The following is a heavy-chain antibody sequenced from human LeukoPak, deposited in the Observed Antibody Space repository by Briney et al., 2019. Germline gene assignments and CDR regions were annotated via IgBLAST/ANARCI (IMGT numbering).Heavy chain of an antibody. CDR2: INPNSGGT. V-gene: IGHV1-2*02. D-gene: IGHD6-6*01. CDR3: ARARWQLVPYFDS. CDR1: GYTFTDHY. Sequence: ASVKVSCKASGYTFTDHYMHWVRQAPGQGLEWMGWINPNSGGTNFAQKFQGRVAMTRDTSISIAYMELGSLRSDDTAVYYCARARWQLVPYFDSWGQGTLVTVSS. J-gene: IGHJ4*02.